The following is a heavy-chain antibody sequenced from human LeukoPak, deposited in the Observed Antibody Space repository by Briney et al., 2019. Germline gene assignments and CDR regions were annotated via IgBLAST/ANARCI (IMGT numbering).Heavy chain of an antibody. J-gene: IGHJ5*02. D-gene: IGHD2-2*01. CDR1: GYTFTSYG. CDR3: ARVRTLPAAIDPVMYNWFDP. V-gene: IGHV1-18*01. CDR2: ISAHNGNT. Sequence: GASVKVSCKASGYTFTSYGISWVRQAPGQGLEWMGWISAHNGNTNYAQKLQGRVTMTTDTSTSTAYMELRSLRSDDTAVYYCARVRTLPAAIDPVMYNWFDPWGQGTLVTVSS.